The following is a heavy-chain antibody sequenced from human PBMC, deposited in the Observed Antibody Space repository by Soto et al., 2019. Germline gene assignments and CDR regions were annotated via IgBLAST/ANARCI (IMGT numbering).Heavy chain of an antibody. CDR1: GYSFTSYW. CDR2: IDPSDSYT. V-gene: IGHV5-10-1*01. D-gene: IGHD6-19*01. CDR3: VFSGWHYFDY. Sequence: PGESLKISCKGSGYSFTSYWISWVRQMPGKGLEWMGRIDPSDSYTNYSPSFQGHVTISADKSISTAYLQWSSLKASDTAMYYCVFSGWHYFDYWGQGTQVTVSS. J-gene: IGHJ4*02.